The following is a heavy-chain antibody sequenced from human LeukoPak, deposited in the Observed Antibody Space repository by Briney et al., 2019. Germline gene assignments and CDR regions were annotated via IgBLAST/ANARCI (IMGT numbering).Heavy chain of an antibody. CDR3: AKQWPVDY. J-gene: IGHJ4*02. D-gene: IGHD6-19*01. Sequence: GGSLRLSCVVSGFTFSSYAMSWVRQAPGKGLEWVAGIRGSGGSTYYADSVKGRFTISRDNSKNTLYLQMNSLRAEDTAVYYCAKQWPVDYWGQGTLVTVSS. CDR1: GFTFSSYA. V-gene: IGHV3-23*01. CDR2: IRGSGGST.